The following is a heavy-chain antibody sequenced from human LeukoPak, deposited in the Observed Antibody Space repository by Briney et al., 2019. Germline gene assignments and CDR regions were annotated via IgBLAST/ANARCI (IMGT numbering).Heavy chain of an antibody. D-gene: IGHD4/OR15-4a*01. CDR1: GFTFNNFE. Sequence: GGSLTLSCAASGFTFNNFEMNWVRQAPGKGLEWVSYVSGSGDEILYGDSVKGRFTISRDNAKSSLYLQMDSLRAEDTAVYYCATKVPGSSHFSSWGQGTLVTVSS. V-gene: IGHV3-48*03. CDR3: ATKVPGSSHFSS. J-gene: IGHJ4*02. CDR2: VSGSGDEI.